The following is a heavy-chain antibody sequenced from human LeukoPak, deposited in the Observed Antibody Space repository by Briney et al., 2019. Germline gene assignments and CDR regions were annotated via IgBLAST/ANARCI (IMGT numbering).Heavy chain of an antibody. D-gene: IGHD3-3*01. CDR1: GFSFSSYW. J-gene: IGHJ6*02. Sequence: GGSLRLSCAASGFSFSSYWMNWVRQAPGKGLEWVSFASSSSSYINYADSVKGRFTISRDNAKNSLYLQMNSLRAEDTAVYYCARIGTDSWSGLYYGMDVWGQGTTVTVSS. CDR2: ASSSSSYI. CDR3: ARIGTDSWSGLYYGMDV. V-gene: IGHV3-21*01.